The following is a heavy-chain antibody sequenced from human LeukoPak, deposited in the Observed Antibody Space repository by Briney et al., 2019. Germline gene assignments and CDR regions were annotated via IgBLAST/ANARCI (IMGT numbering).Heavy chain of an antibody. CDR1: GFTLSSYA. Sequence: GGSLRLSCAASGFTLSSYAMSWVRQAPGKGLEWVSTISPSGSSTYYADSVKGRFTISRDNAQNSLYLQMNSLTSEDTAVYYCARGRLGQAYWGRGTLVTVSS. CDR3: ARGRLGQAY. CDR2: ISPSGSST. D-gene: IGHD6-19*01. J-gene: IGHJ4*02. V-gene: IGHV3-23*01.